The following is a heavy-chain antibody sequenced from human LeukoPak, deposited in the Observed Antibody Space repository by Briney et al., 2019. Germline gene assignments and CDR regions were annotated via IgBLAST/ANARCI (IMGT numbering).Heavy chain of an antibody. CDR1: GFTFSSYS. CDR3: ARDRLHYGEYEKTLDY. D-gene: IGHD4-17*01. Sequence: GGSLRLSCAASGFTFSSYSMNWVRQAPGKGLEWVSYISSSSSTIYYADSVKGRFTISRDNAKNSLYLQMNSLRAEDTAVYYCARDRLHYGEYEKTLDYWGQGTLVTVSS. CDR2: ISSSSSTI. V-gene: IGHV3-48*01. J-gene: IGHJ4*02.